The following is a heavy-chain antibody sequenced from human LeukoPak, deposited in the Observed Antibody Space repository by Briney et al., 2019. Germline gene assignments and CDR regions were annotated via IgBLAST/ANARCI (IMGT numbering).Heavy chain of an antibody. CDR2: IYHSGST. Sequence: SETLSLTCTVSGGSISSGGYYWSWIRQPPGKGLEWIGYIYHSGSTYYNPSLKSRVTISVDTSKNQFSLKLSSVTAADTAVYYCARRHWGTDYYYYYMDVWGKGTTVTVSS. V-gene: IGHV4-30-2*02. J-gene: IGHJ6*03. D-gene: IGHD7-27*01. CDR1: GGSISSGGYY. CDR3: ARRHWGTDYYYYYMDV.